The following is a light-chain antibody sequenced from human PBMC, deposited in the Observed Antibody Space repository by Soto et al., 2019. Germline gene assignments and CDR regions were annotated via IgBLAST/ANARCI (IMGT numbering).Light chain of an antibody. CDR2: EGS. Sequence: QSVLTQPASVSGSPGQSITISCAGTSSDVGSYNVVSWYQQHPGKAPKLMIYEGSKRPSGVSNRFSGSKSGNTASLTISGLQAADEADYYCCSYADSSTWVFGGGTKLPS. V-gene: IGLV2-23*01. J-gene: IGLJ3*02. CDR3: CSYADSSTWV. CDR1: SSDVGSYNV.